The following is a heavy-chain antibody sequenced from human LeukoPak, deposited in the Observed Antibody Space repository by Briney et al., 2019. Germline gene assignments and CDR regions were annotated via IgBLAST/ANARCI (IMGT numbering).Heavy chain of an antibody. J-gene: IGHJ4*02. Sequence: PSETLSLTCTVSGGSISSHYWSWIRQPPGKGLEWIGYIYYSGSTNYNPSLKSRVTMSADTSKNQFSLKLSSVTAADTAVYYCARGYSSSSPFDYWGQGTLVTVSS. CDR2: IYYSGST. CDR1: GGSISSHY. D-gene: IGHD6-13*01. CDR3: ARGYSSSSPFDY. V-gene: IGHV4-59*11.